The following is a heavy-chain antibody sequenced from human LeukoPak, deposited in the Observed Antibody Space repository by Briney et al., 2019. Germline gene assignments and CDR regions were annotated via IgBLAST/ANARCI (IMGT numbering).Heavy chain of an antibody. J-gene: IGHJ4*02. CDR3: GYCSSTSCYEDY. Sequence: SETLSLTCTVSGGSISSYYWSWIRQPAGKGLEWIGRIYTSGSTNYNPSLKSRVTMSVDTSKNQFSLELSSVTAADTAVYYCGYCSSTSCYEDYWGQGTLVTVSS. CDR1: GGSISSYY. D-gene: IGHD2-2*01. V-gene: IGHV4-4*07. CDR2: IYTSGST.